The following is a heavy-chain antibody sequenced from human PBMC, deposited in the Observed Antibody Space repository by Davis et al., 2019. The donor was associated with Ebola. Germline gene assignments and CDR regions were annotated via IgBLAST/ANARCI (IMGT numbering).Heavy chain of an antibody. J-gene: IGHJ6*03. CDR3: ARALRSYYYYYMDV. Sequence: ASVKVSCKASGYTFTGYYMHWVRQAPGQGLEWMGWINPNSGGTNYAQKFQGWVTMTRDTSISTAYMELSRLRSDDTAVYYCARALRSYYYYYMDVWGKGTTVTVSS. CDR2: INPNSGGT. D-gene: IGHD1-14*01. V-gene: IGHV1-2*04. CDR1: GYTFTGYY.